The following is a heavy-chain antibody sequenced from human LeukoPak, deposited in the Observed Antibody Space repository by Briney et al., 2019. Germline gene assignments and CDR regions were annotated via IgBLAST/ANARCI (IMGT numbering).Heavy chain of an antibody. Sequence: ASVKVSCKASGYTFTSYGISWVRQAPGLGLEWMGWISAYNGNTNYAQKLQGRVTMTTDTSTSTAYMELRSLRSDDTAVYYCARGGRWLQPKYYFDYWGQGTLVTVSS. D-gene: IGHD5-24*01. J-gene: IGHJ4*02. V-gene: IGHV1-18*01. CDR1: GYTFTSYG. CDR3: ARGGRWLQPKYYFDY. CDR2: ISAYNGNT.